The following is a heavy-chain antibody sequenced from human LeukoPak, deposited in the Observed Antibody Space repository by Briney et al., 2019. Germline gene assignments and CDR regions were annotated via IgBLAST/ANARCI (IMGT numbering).Heavy chain of an antibody. CDR3: ARGGDFWSGYKTHEYGLDV. V-gene: IGHV3-30-3*01. J-gene: IGHJ6*02. D-gene: IGHD3-3*01. CDR2: ISYDGSKK. CDR1: GFTFSSYA. Sequence: PGGSLRLSCAASGFTFSSYAMHWVRQAPGKGLEWVAVISYDGSKKYHADSVKGRFTISRDNSNKMQYLEMDGLRADDTAVYYCARGGDFWSGYKTHEYGLDVWGQGTTVTVSS.